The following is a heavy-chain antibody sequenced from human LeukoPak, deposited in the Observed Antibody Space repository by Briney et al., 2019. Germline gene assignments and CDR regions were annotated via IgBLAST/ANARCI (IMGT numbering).Heavy chain of an antibody. J-gene: IGHJ5*02. Sequence: PGGSLRLSCAASGFTFSSYAMSWVRQAPGKGLEWVSAISRSGGSTYYADSVKGRFTISRDNSKNTLYLQMNSLRAEDTAVYYCAKGAITIFGVVIATNWFDPWGQGTLVTVSS. D-gene: IGHD3-3*01. CDR1: GFTFSSYA. CDR3: AKGAITIFGVVIATNWFDP. V-gene: IGHV3-23*01. CDR2: ISRSGGST.